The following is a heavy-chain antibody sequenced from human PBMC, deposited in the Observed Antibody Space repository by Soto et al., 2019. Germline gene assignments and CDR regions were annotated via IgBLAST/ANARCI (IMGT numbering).Heavy chain of an antibody. V-gene: IGHV3-33*01. CDR2: IWYDGSNK. D-gene: IGHD2-21*02. Sequence: QVRLVESGGGVVQPGRSLRLSCAASGFTFSSYGMHWVRQAPGKGLEWVAVIWYDGSNKYYADSVKGRFTIARDNSKNTLYLQMNSLRAEDTAVYSCARDLFMVTTAGGAFGIWGQGTMVTVSS. J-gene: IGHJ3*02. CDR3: ARDLFMVTTAGGAFGI. CDR1: GFTFSSYG.